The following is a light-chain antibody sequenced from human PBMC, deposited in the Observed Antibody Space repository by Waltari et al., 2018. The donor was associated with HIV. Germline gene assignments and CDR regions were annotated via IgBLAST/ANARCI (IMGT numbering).Light chain of an antibody. CDR3: QSYDSTNWV. J-gene: IGLJ3*02. CDR2: KDP. Sequence: NFMLTQPHSVSESPGKTVTISCTRTSGSIASHYVQWDQRRPGSAPTTVFYKDPQRPSGVPDRFSGSIDSSSNSASLTISGLKTEDEADYYCQSYDSTNWVFGGGTKLTVL. V-gene: IGLV6-57*03. CDR1: SGSIASHY.